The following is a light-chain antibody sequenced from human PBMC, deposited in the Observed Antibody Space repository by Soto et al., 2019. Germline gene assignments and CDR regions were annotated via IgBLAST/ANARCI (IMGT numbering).Light chain of an antibody. J-gene: IGLJ3*02. CDR3: AAWDGSLQTWV. V-gene: IGLV1-44*01. CDR2: TNN. CDR1: SSNIGSNI. Sequence: QSVLTQPPSASGTPGQRVTISCSGSSSNIGSNIVNWYQHLPGTAPKLLIYTNNQRPSGVPDRFSDSKSGTSASLAISGPQSEDEADYYCAAWDGSLQTWVFGGGTKLTVL.